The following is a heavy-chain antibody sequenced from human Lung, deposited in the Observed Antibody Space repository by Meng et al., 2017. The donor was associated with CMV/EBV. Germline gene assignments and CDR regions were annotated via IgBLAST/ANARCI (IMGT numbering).Heavy chain of an antibody. Sequence: GESXKISCAASGFIVSSYCISWVRQVPGKGLVWVSCINPDGSIRRYADFVKGRFSVSRDNAKNTVSMEMNSLRAEDTAMYYCVRDLRMDPWGQGTLVTVSS. CDR2: INPDGSIR. V-gene: IGHV3-74*01. CDR1: GFIVSSYC. CDR3: VRDLRMDP. J-gene: IGHJ5*01.